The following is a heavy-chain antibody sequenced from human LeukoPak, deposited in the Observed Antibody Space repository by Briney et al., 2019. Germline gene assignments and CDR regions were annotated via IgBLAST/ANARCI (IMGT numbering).Heavy chain of an antibody. CDR3: ARGDGYCSSASCSGN. J-gene: IGHJ4*02. Sequence: GGSLRLSCAASGFTLNTYGMHWVRQASGKGLEWVAFIRFDGSNKYYADSVKGRFTISRDNSKNTLYLQMKSLRPEDTAVYYCARGDGYCSSASCSGNWGQGTLVTVSS. D-gene: IGHD2-2*03. CDR2: IRFDGSNK. V-gene: IGHV3-30*02. CDR1: GFTLNTYG.